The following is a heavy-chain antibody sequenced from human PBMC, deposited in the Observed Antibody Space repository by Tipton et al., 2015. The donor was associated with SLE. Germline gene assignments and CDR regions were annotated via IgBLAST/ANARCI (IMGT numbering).Heavy chain of an antibody. V-gene: IGHV4-59*12. D-gene: IGHD3-22*01. J-gene: IGHJ4*02. CDR1: GGSISGYY. Sequence: TLSLTCTVSGGSISGYYWNWIRQPPGKGLEWIGYIFYSGSTKYNPSLKSRVTISVDTSKNQFSLRLSSVTAADTAVYYCARDYYDSRGYTLFDYWGQGALVTVSS. CDR2: IFYSGST. CDR3: ARDYYDSRGYTLFDY.